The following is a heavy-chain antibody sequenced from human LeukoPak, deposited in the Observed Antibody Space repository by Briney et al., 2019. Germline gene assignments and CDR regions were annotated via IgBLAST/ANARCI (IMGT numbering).Heavy chain of an antibody. CDR1: EFAFSTYN. CDR3: ARVAAGYSVNYFDY. J-gene: IGHJ4*02. D-gene: IGHD4-23*01. CDR2: ISTGSSTT. Sequence: GGSLRLSCAASEFAFSTYNMNWVRQAPGKGLEWVSNISTGSSTTYYADSVKGRFTISRDNVENSLYLQMNSLRDEDTAVYYCARVAAGYSVNYFDYWGQGTLVTVSS. V-gene: IGHV3-48*02.